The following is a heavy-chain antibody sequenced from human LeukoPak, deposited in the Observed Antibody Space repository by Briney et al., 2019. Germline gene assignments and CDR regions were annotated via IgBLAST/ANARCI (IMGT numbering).Heavy chain of an antibody. J-gene: IGHJ6*03. V-gene: IGHV1-2*02. CDR1: GYTFTGYY. D-gene: IGHD2-15*01. CDR3: ARELSVVAAHYYYYYMDV. Sequence: GASVKVSCKASGYTFTGYYMHWVRQAPGQGLEWMGWINPNSGGTNYAQKFQGRVTMTRDTSISTAYMELSRLRSDDTAVYYCARELSVVAAHYYYYYMDVWGKGTTVTVSS. CDR2: INPNSGGT.